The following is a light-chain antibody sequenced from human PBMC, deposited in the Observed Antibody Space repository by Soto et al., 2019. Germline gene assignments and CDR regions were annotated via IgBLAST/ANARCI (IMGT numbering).Light chain of an antibody. V-gene: IGLV2-23*03. CDR1: SSDVGSYNL. CDR3: CSYAGSSTFV. J-gene: IGLJ1*01. Sequence: QSVLTQPGSVSGSPGQSITISCTGTSSDVGSYNLVSWYQQHPGQPPKLMVYAGSKRPSGVYNRFSGSKSGNTASLTISGLQAEDEADYYCCSYAGSSTFVFGTGTKVTVL. CDR2: AGS.